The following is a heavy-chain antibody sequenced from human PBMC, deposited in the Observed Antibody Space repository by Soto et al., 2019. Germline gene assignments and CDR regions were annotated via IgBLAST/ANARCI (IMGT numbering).Heavy chain of an antibody. CDR2: IVVGSGNT. CDR1: GFTFTSSA. V-gene: IGHV1-58*01. Sequence: SVKVSCKASGFTFTSSAVQWVRQARGQRLEWIGWIVVGSGNTNYAQKFQERVTITRDMSTSTAYMELSSLRSEDTAVYCCAAEYGGKGYFDYWGQGTLVTVSS. CDR3: AAEYGGKGYFDY. D-gene: IGHD2-15*01. J-gene: IGHJ4*02.